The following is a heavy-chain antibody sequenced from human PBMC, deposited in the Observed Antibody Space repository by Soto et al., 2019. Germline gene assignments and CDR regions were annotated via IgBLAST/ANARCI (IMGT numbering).Heavy chain of an antibody. Sequence: QVQLQESGPGLVKPSQTLSLTCTVSGGSISSGGYYWSWIRQHPGQGLEWIGYIYYSGSTYYNPSLKSRVTLAVDTSTNQVSLKLSSGTAGDTAVYYCGRAQTVTYYDFWSGYYPGWFAPWCQRTLVTVSS. J-gene: IGHJ5*02. CDR2: IYYSGST. D-gene: IGHD3-3*01. CDR3: GRAQTVTYYDFWSGYYPGWFAP. V-gene: IGHV4-31*03. CDR1: GGSISSGGYY.